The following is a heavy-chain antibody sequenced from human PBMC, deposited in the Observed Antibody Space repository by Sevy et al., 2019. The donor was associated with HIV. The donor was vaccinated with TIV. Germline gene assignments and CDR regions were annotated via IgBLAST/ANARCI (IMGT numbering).Heavy chain of an antibody. V-gene: IGHV3-15*01. CDR1: GFIFSNAW. Sequence: GGSLRLSCVGSGFIFSNAWMSWVRQAPGKGLEWVGRIKSKTDGGTTDYAAPVKDRFTISTDDSKKTLYLQMNSLKTEDTAVYYCTPYYGDYFSYWGQGTLVTVSS. CDR2: IKSKTDGGTT. D-gene: IGHD3-3*01. J-gene: IGHJ4*02. CDR3: TPYYGDYFSY.